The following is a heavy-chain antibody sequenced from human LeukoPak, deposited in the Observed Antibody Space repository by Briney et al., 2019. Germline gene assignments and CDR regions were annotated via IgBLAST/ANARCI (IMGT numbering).Heavy chain of an antibody. D-gene: IGHD3-3*01. Sequence: PGGSLRLSCAASGFTFSSYEMNWVRQAPGKGLEWVSYISTTGSSIYYADSVKGRFTISRDNAKNSLYLQMNSLRAEDTAVYYCASKRFLGYWGQGTLVTVSS. V-gene: IGHV3-48*03. CDR2: ISTTGSSI. CDR1: GFTFSSYE. CDR3: ASKRFLGY. J-gene: IGHJ4*02.